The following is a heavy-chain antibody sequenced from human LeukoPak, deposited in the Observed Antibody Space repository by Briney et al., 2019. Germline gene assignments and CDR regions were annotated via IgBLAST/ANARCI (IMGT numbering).Heavy chain of an antibody. J-gene: IGHJ4*02. CDR3: ASRSSGWYFEN. D-gene: IGHD6-19*01. CDR2: IYHSGST. V-gene: IGHV4-4*02. CDR1: GDSISSSNW. Sequence: SETLSLTCAVSGDSISSSNWWNWVRQPPGKGLEWIGEIYHSGSTHYNPSLKSRITISVDKSKNQFSLKLSSVTAADTAVYYCASRSSGWYFENWGQGTLVTVSS.